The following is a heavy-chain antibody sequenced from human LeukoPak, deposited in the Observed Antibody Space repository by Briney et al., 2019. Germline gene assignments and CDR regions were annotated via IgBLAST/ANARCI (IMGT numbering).Heavy chain of an antibody. V-gene: IGHV4-39*02. Sequence: AETLSLTCTVSGGSISSSSYYWVWIRQPPGKGLEWNGSIYYSGSTYYNPSLKSRVTISVDTPKNQYSLKLSSVPAADTAVYYCAREAVYDYYDSSGSYYYYYYMDVWGKGTTVTIS. CDR3: AREAVYDYYDSSGSYYYYYYMDV. CDR2: IYYSGST. D-gene: IGHD3-22*01. CDR1: GGSISSSSYY. J-gene: IGHJ6*03.